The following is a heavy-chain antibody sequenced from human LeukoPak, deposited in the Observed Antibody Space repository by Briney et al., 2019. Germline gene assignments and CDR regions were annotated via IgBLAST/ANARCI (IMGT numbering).Heavy chain of an antibody. Sequence: GGSLRLSCAASGFTFSTYEMNWVRQAPGKGLEWVSYISSSGNTIYYADSVKGRFTISRDNAKSSLYLQMNSLRAEDTALYFSATDLSYWGQGTLVTVSS. CDR2: ISSSGNTI. V-gene: IGHV3-48*03. CDR1: GFTFSTYE. CDR3: ATDLSY. J-gene: IGHJ4*02.